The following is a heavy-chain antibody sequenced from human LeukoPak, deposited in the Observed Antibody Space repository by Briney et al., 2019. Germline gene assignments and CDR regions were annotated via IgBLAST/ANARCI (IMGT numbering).Heavy chain of an antibody. V-gene: IGHV4-39*01. CDR2: IYNNGNT. CDR1: GGSISSSSYC. J-gene: IGHJ4*02. Sequence: SETLSLTCTVSGGSISSSSYCWGWIRQPPGKGLEWIGRIYNNGNTYYNPSLKSRVTISVDTSKNQFSLKVTSVTAADTAVYYCASRLMHGSTSYYYDYWGQGTLVTVSS. CDR3: ASRLMHGSTSYYYDY. D-gene: IGHD3-10*01.